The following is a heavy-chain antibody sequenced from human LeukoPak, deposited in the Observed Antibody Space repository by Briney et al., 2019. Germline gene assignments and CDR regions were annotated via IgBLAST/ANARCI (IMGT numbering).Heavy chain of an antibody. CDR1: GFTFSNYG. CDR2: IGYDGSNK. CDR3: AKVRSGSANWALRIFDN. Sequence: GGSLRLSCAASGFTFSNYGMHWVRQAPGKGLEWVAFIGYDGSNKYYADSVKGRFTISRDNSKNTLYLQMNSLRAEDTAVYYCAKVRSGSANWALRIFDNWGQGTLVTVSS. D-gene: IGHD1-1*01. J-gene: IGHJ4*02. V-gene: IGHV3-30*02.